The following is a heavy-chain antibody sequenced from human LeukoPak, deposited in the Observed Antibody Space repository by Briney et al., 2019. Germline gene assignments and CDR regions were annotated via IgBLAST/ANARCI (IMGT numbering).Heavy chain of an antibody. Sequence: GGSLRLSCAASGFTFSGSAMHWVRQASGKGLEWVGRIRSKANSYATAYAASVKGRFTISRDDSKNTAYLQMNSLRTEDTAVYYCTRPPYSSSWYDAFDIWGQGTMVTVSS. CDR3: TRPPYSSSWYDAFDI. V-gene: IGHV3-73*01. J-gene: IGHJ3*02. D-gene: IGHD6-13*01. CDR1: GFTFSGSA. CDR2: IRSKANSYAT.